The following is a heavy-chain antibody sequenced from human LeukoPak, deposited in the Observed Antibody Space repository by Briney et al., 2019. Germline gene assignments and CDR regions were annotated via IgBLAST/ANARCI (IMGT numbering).Heavy chain of an antibody. D-gene: IGHD1-1*01. Sequence: PGESLKISCAASGFTVSSNYMSWVRQAPGKGLEWVSLIYSGGSTSYADSVKGRFTFSRDNSKNTLYLQMNSLRAEDTAVYYCARDRVNWNDVGGLFDYWGQGTLVTVSS. CDR3: ARDRVNWNDVGGLFDY. J-gene: IGHJ4*02. CDR1: GFTVSSNY. V-gene: IGHV3-53*01. CDR2: IYSGGST.